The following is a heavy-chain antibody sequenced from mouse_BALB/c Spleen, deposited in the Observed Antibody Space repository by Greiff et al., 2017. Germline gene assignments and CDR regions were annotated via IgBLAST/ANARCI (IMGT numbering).Heavy chain of an antibody. V-gene: IGHV5-6-5*01. CDR2: ISSGGST. J-gene: IGHJ1*01. CDR1: GFTFSSYA. D-gene: IGHD3-2*02. CDR3: ARDEATYWYFDV. Sequence: EVHLVESGGGLVKPGGSLKLSCAASGFTFSSYAMSWVRQTPEKRLEWVASISSGGSTYYPDSVKGRFTISRDNARNILYLQMSSLRSEDTAMYYCARDEATYWYFDVWGAGTTVTVSS.